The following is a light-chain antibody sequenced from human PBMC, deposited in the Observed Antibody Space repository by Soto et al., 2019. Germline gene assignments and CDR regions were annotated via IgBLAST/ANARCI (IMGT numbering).Light chain of an antibody. J-gene: IGLJ2*01. CDR1: SSNIGSNY. CDR2: DNN. CDR3: GTWDSSLSAV. Sequence: QSVLTQPPSVSAAPGQKVTISCSGSSSNIGSNYVSWYQHLPGTAPKLLIYDNNKRPSGIPDRFSGSQSGTSATLGITGLQTEDEADYYCGTWDSSLSAVFGGGTKLTVL. V-gene: IGLV1-51*01.